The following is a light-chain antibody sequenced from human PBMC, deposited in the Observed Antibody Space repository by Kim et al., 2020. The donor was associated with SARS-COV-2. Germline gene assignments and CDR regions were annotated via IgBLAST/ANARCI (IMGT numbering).Light chain of an antibody. CDR2: AAS. CDR3: LQYYNWPPLT. J-gene: IGKJ4*01. Sequence: PGERATPSGTASKSVSSSLAWYQQKPGQAPRLLIFAASTRATGVPVRFSGSGSGTEFTLTISSLQSEDFAVYYCLQYYNWPPLTFGGGTKVDIK. V-gene: IGKV3-15*01. CDR1: KSVSSS.